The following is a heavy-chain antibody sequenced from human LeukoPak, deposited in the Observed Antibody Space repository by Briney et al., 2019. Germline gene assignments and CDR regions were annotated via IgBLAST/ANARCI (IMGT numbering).Heavy chain of an antibody. CDR2: IYYSGST. Sequence: SETLSLTCTVPGGSISSYYWSWLRQPPGKGLEWVGYIYYSGSTNYNPSLKSRVTISVETYKNQFSLKLSSVTAADTAVYYCARHEGDFWSGYIDYWGQGTLVTVSS. CDR3: ARHEGDFWSGYIDY. CDR1: GGSISSYY. V-gene: IGHV4-59*08. J-gene: IGHJ4*02. D-gene: IGHD3-3*01.